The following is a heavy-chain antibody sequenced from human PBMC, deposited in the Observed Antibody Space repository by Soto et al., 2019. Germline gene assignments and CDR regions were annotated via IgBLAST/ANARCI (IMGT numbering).Heavy chain of an antibody. CDR1: GASVSYYY. D-gene: IGHD1-1*01. CDR3: ASTRTSSYIAGGFDS. Sequence: QVQLQESGPGLVKPSETLSLTCTVSGASVSYYYCSWIRQSPEKGLQYIAYSSYHGHTNLNPDLHSRINIAIDTSRNQFSLTVTSLTAADTAGFYCASTRTSSYIAGGFDSWGQRAQVTASS. CDR2: SSYHGHT. J-gene: IGHJ4*02. V-gene: IGHV4-59*02.